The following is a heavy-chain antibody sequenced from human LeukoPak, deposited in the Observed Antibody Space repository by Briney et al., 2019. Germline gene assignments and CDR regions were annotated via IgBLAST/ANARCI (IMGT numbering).Heavy chain of an antibody. CDR2: VYYSGST. CDR1: GGSINIDNYY. CDR3: ARRIPVLLWFGELKSFDY. J-gene: IGHJ4*02. V-gene: IGHV4-39*02. Sequence: SETLSLTCTVSGGSINIDNYYWGWIRQPPGKGLEWIGSVYYSGSTYSNPSFRGRVTISADTSKNRFSLNLHSVTAADTAVYYCARRIPVLLWFGELKSFDYWGQGTLVTVSS. D-gene: IGHD3-10*01.